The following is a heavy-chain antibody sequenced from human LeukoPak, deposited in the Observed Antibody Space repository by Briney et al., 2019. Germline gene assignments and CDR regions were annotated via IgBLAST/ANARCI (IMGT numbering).Heavy chain of an antibody. CDR2: INPSGGST. CDR3: ASYGDADAFDI. CDR1: GYTFTSYY. J-gene: IGHJ3*02. D-gene: IGHD4-17*01. V-gene: IGHV1-46*01. Sequence: ASVKVSCKASGYTFTSYYMHWVRQAPGQGLEWMGIINPSGGSTSYAQKFQGRVTMTRDTSTSTAYMELSSLRSEDTAVYYCASYGDADAFDIWGQGTMVTVSS.